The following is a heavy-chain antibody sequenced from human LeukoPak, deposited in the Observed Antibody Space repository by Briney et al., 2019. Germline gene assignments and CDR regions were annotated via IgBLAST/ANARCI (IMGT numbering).Heavy chain of an antibody. Sequence: GGSLRLSCAASGFTFSSYAMHWVRQAPGKGLEWVAVISYDGSNKYYADSVKGRFTISRDNAKNSLYLQTNSLRAEDTAVYYCARVSGTFGELYWGQGTLVTVSS. J-gene: IGHJ4*02. CDR1: GFTFSSYA. D-gene: IGHD3-10*01. CDR2: ISYDGSNK. CDR3: ARVSGTFGELY. V-gene: IGHV3-30-3*01.